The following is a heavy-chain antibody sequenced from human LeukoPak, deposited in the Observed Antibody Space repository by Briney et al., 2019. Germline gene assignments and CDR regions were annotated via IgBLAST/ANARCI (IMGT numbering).Heavy chain of an antibody. CDR3: ARRYYYGSGSYYKYPNYYYYMDV. J-gene: IGHJ6*03. Sequence: GGSLRLSCAASGFTFSGYYISWIWQGPAPGLELVSYVSSSCSTIYYEDSAKCRFTSTRVNAKNSLYLQMHSLRAEDTAVYYCARRYYYGSGSYYKYPNYYYYMDVWGKGTTVTVSS. CDR2: VSSSCSTI. V-gene: IGHV3-11*04. D-gene: IGHD3-10*01. CDR1: GFTFSGYY.